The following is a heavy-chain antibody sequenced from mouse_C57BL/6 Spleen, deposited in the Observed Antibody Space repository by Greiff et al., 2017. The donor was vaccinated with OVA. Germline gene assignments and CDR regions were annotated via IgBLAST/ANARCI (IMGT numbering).Heavy chain of an antibody. V-gene: IGHV3-1*01. CDR3: ARAGYDGYYAFDY. D-gene: IGHD2-3*01. CDR2: ISYSGST. J-gene: IGHJ2*01. CDR1: GYSITSGYD. Sequence: EVQLVESGPGMVKPSQSLSLTCTVTGYSITSGYDWHWIRHFPGNKLEWMGYISYSGSTNYNPSLKSRISLTHDTSKNHFFLKLNSVTTEDTATDYCARAGYDGYYAFDYWGQGTTLTVSS.